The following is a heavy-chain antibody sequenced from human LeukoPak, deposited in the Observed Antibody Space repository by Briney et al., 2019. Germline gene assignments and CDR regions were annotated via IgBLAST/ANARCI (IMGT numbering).Heavy chain of an antibody. Sequence: SETLSLTCTVSGGSISSGSYSWSWIRQPAGKGLEWIGRIFTSGSTKYNPSLKSRVTISVDTSKNQFSLKLSSVTAADTAVYYCAREGKITMVRGVIRYYYMDVWGKGTTVTISS. CDR1: GGSISSGSYS. CDR2: IFTSGST. CDR3: AREGKITMVRGVIRYYYMDV. J-gene: IGHJ6*03. V-gene: IGHV4-61*02. D-gene: IGHD3-10*01.